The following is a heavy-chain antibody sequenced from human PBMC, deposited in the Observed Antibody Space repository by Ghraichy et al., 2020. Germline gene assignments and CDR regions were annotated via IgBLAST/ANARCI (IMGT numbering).Heavy chain of an antibody. D-gene: IGHD3-22*01. CDR1: GFTFSSYS. Sequence: LSLTCAASGFTFSSYSMNWVRQAPGKGLEWVSYISSSSSTIYYADSVKGRFTISRDNAKNSLYLQMNSLRDEDTAVYYCARVLIEYYDSSGYNPFDYWGQGTLVTVSS. CDR2: ISSSSSTI. CDR3: ARVLIEYYDSSGYNPFDY. J-gene: IGHJ4*02. V-gene: IGHV3-48*02.